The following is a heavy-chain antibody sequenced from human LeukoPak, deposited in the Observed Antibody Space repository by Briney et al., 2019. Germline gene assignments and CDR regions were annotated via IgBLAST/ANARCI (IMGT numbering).Heavy chain of an antibody. Sequence: SETLSLTCTVSGGSISSSSYYWGWIRQPPGKGLEWIGSIYYSGSTYYNPSLKSRVTISVDTSKNQFSLKLSSVTAADTAVYYCARDGAVVPAAPYYYYYMDVWGKGTTVTVSS. CDR3: ARDGAVVPAAPYYYYYMDV. J-gene: IGHJ6*03. V-gene: IGHV4-39*07. CDR1: GGSISSSSYY. D-gene: IGHD2-2*01. CDR2: IYYSGST.